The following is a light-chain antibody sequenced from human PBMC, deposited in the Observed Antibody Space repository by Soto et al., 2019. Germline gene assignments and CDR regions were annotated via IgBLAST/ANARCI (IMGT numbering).Light chain of an antibody. Sequence: DVQLTQSPSFLSASVGDRVTITCRASQGTSNYLAWFQQKPGKATKLLLYGASTLQSGVPSRFSGSVSGTEFTLTISSLQPEDFATYYCQQFNSYPRVTFGGGTKVEIK. V-gene: IGKV1-9*01. CDR3: QQFNSYPRVT. J-gene: IGKJ4*01. CDR1: QGTSNY. CDR2: GAS.